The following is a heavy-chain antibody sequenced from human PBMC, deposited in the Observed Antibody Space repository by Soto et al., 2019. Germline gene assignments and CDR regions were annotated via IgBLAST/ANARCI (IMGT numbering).Heavy chain of an antibody. J-gene: IGHJ4*02. Sequence: QVQLVQSGAEVKKPGASVEVSCKTSGYTFSDHYTHWVRQAPGQGLEWMGWINPNSGGTGYAEKFQGKDPMTRVTSIRTTYMEMNRLNSDDTAVYYCVGGGPGGGPTSSEAYQPFDYWGQGTLVTVSS. CDR2: INPNSGGT. CDR1: GYTFSDHY. V-gene: IGHV1-2*02. D-gene: IGHD3-10*01. CDR3: VGGGPGGGPTSSEAYQPFDY.